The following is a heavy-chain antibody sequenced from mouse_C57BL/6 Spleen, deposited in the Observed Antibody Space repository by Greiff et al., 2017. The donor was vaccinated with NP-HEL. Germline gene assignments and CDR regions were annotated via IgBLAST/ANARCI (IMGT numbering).Heavy chain of an antibody. CDR2: INPNNGGT. CDR3: ALDYYYGSSWNY. Sequence: EVQLQQSGPELVKPGASVKISCKASGYTFTDYYMNWVKQSHGKSLEWIGDINPNNGGTSYNQKFKGKATLTVDKSSSTAYMELRSLTSEDSAVYYCALDYYYGSSWNYWGQGTTLTVSS. CDR1: GYTFTDYY. D-gene: IGHD1-1*01. V-gene: IGHV1-26*01. J-gene: IGHJ2*01.